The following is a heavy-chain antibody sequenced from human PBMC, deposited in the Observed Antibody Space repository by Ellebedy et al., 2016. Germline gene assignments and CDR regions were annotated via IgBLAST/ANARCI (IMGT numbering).Heavy chain of an antibody. CDR3: ARSPQWGIGGYYYYYMDV. Sequence: GGSLRLSCSGSGFSLTGYVMHWVRQAPGKGLEYLSAITSNGRTTYYADSVEGRFTISRDDSKNTLFLQMSSLRTDDTAVYYCARSPQWGIGGYYYYYMDVWGIGTTVTVSS. J-gene: IGHJ6*03. D-gene: IGHD3-16*01. V-gene: IGHV3-64D*06. CDR2: ITSNGRTT. CDR1: GFSLTGYV.